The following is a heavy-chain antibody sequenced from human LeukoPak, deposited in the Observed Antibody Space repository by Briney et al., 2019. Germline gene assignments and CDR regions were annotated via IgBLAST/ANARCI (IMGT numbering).Heavy chain of an antibody. CDR2: INHSGST. CDR3: AGDRKGVVIFVY. CDR1: GGSFSGYY. J-gene: IGHJ4*02. Sequence: PSETLSLTCAVYGGSFSGYYWSWIRQPPGKGLEWIGEINHSGSTNYNPSLNSRVTMSVDTSKNQFSLELSSVTAADTAVYYCAGDRKGVVIFVYWGQGTLVTVSS. V-gene: IGHV4-34*01. D-gene: IGHD3-10*01.